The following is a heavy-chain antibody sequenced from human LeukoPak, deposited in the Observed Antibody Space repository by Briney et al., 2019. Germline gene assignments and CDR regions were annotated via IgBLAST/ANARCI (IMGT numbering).Heavy chain of an antibody. Sequence: ASVKVSFKASGYTFTSYGISWVRQAPGQGLEWMGWISAYNGNTNYAQKLQGRVTMTTDTSTSTAYMELRSLRSDDTAVYYCARDKPYYYDSSGYYYGRGGMDNWFDPWGQGTLVTVSS. D-gene: IGHD3-22*01. J-gene: IGHJ5*02. CDR1: GYTFTSYG. CDR3: ARDKPYYYDSSGYYYGRGGMDNWFDP. CDR2: ISAYNGNT. V-gene: IGHV1-18*01.